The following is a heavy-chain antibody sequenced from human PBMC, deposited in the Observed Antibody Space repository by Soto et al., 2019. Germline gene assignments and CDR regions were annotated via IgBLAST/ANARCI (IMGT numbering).Heavy chain of an antibody. CDR3: TRGLGSYYPYRMDV. CDR2: VSWEGDNR. V-gene: IGHV3-43D*04. J-gene: IGHJ6*02. CDR1: GFTFDEYA. Sequence: GGSLRLSCAAAGFTFDEYAMHWVRQAPGKGLEWVSLVSWEGDNRYYADSVKGRFTVSRDNRKNYLCLQMDSLRGRETALYCCTRGLGSYYPYRMDVWGQGTTVTVSS. D-gene: IGHD7-27*01.